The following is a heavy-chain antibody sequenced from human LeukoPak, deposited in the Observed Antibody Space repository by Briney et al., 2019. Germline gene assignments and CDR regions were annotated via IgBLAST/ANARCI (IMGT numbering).Heavy chain of an antibody. CDR3: ARNYGYGDNRYFQH. D-gene: IGHD4-17*01. J-gene: IGHJ1*01. V-gene: IGHV3-23*01. CDR1: GFTFSAYA. Sequence: GGSLRLSCAASGFTFSAYAMSWVRQAPGKGLEWVSDISGSGDSTYYADSVKGRFTISRDNAKNTLYLQMNSLRAEDTAVYYCARNYGYGDNRYFQHWGQGTLVTVSS. CDR2: ISGSGDST.